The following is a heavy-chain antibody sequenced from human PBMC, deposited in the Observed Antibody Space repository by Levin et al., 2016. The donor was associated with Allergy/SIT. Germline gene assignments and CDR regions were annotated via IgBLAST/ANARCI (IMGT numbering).Heavy chain of an antibody. CDR3: ARVVRYSYDR. D-gene: IGHD5-18*01. J-gene: IGHJ4*02. V-gene: IGHV3-11*06. CDR2: ISSSSSYT. Sequence: GESLKISCAASGFTVSSNYMSWVRQAPGKGLEWVSYISSSSSYTNYADSVKGRFTISRDNAKNSLYLQMNSLRAEDTAVYYCARVVRYSYDRWGQGTLVTVSS. CDR1: GFTVSSNY.